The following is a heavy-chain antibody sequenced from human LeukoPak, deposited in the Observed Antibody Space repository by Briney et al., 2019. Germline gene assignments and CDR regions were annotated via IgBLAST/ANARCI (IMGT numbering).Heavy chain of an antibody. Sequence: SETLSLTCTVSGGPISGSSFYGGWIRQPPGRGREWIGYIYTSGSTNYNPSLKSRVTISVDTSKNQFSLKLSSVTAADTAVYYCARLNIAVAGTSYYYYMDVWGKGTTVTVSS. J-gene: IGHJ6*03. V-gene: IGHV4-61*05. CDR1: GGPISGSSFY. CDR2: IYTSGST. CDR3: ARLNIAVAGTSYYYYMDV. D-gene: IGHD6-19*01.